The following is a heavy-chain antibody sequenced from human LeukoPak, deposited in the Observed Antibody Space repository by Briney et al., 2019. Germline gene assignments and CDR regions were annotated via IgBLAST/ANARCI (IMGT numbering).Heavy chain of an antibody. CDR2: INPSGGST. D-gene: IGHD2/OR15-2a*01. V-gene: IGHV1-46*01. CDR3: AREDRVGVLSFDY. J-gene: IGHJ4*02. CDR1: RYTFTSYY. Sequence: ASVKVSCRASRYTFTSYYMHWVRQAPGQGLEWMEIINPSGGSTSYAQKFQGRVTMTRDTSTSTVYMELSSLRPEDTAVYYCAREDRVGVLSFDYWGQGTLVTVSS.